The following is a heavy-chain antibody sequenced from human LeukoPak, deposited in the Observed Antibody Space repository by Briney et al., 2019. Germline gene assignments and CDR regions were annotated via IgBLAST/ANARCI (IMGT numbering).Heavy chain of an antibody. J-gene: IGHJ4*02. Sequence: GGSLRLSCAASGLTFSSYAMNWVRQTPGKGLEWVSAISGSGGSTYYADSVKGRFTISRDNSKNTLYLQMNSLRAEDTAVYYCAKRRGLYYDSSGLDYWGQGTLVTVSS. CDR2: ISGSGGST. D-gene: IGHD3-22*01. CDR1: GLTFSSYA. V-gene: IGHV3-23*01. CDR3: AKRRGLYYDSSGLDY.